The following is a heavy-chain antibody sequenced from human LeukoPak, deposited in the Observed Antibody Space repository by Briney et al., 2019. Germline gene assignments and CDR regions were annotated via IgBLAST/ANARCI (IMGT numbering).Heavy chain of an antibody. CDR1: GFIFSSHW. J-gene: IGHJ6*02. Sequence: GGSLRLSCTSSGFIFSSHWMNWVRQAPGKGPEWVANIKYDGSEQYYVDSVKGRFSISRDNTKNLLYLQMNSLRVEDTAVYYCARIQVWGGYRDTGDYDYYYGLDVWGLGTTVTVSS. V-gene: IGHV3-7*03. CDR3: ARIQVWGGYRDTGDYDYYYGLDV. D-gene: IGHD3-16*02. CDR2: IKYDGSEQ.